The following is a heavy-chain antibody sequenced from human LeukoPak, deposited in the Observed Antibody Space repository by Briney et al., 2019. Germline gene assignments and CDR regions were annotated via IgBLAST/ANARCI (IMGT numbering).Heavy chain of an antibody. J-gene: IGHJ6*04. CDR3: ARDLAGSSSMDV. CDR1: GDSIRGYY. D-gene: IGHD3-10*01. V-gene: IGHV4-59*01. Sequence: SETLSLTCTVSGDSIRGYYWNWIRQSPGKGLEWIAYMYYSGTTTKYNPSPKSRVTMSADTSKNQISLKLSSVTAADTAVYYCARDLAGSSSMDVWGKGTTVTVSS. CDR2: MYYSGTT.